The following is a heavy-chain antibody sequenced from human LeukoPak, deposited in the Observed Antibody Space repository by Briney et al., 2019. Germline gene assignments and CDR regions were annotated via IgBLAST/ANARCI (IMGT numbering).Heavy chain of an antibody. D-gene: IGHD2-15*01. CDR2: IYYSGST. CDR1: GVSISGSY. J-gene: IGHJ6*02. CDR3: ARWHRDCSGGSCYRSYYYYYGMDV. V-gene: IGHV4-59*01. Sequence: SETLSLTCTVSGVSISGSYWSWIRQLPGKGLEWIGYIYYSGSTNYNPSLKSRVTISVDTSRNQFSLKLSSVTAADTAVYYCARWHRDCSGGSCYRSYYYYYGMDVWGQGTTVTVSS.